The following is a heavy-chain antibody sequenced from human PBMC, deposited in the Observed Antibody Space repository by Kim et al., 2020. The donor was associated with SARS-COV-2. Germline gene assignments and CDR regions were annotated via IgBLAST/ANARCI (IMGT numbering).Heavy chain of an antibody. V-gene: IGHV1-18*01. CDR2: ISAYNGNT. CDR3: ARGYSSSWYSSYGMDV. J-gene: IGHJ6*02. D-gene: IGHD6-13*01. Sequence: ASVKVSCKASGYTFTSYGISWVRQAPGQGLEWMGWISAYNGNTNYAQKLQGRVTMTTDTSTSTAYMELRSLRSDDTAVYYCARGYSSSWYSSYGMDVWGQGTTVTVSS. CDR1: GYTFTSYG.